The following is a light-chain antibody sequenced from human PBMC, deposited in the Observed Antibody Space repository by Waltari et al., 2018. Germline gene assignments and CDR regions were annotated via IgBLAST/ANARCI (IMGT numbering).Light chain of an antibody. CDR2: VNSDGSH. V-gene: IGLV4-69*01. CDR1: SGHSTNI. CDR3: QTGGHGTWV. Sequence: QLVLTQSPSASASLGASVKLTCTLSSGHSTNIIAWLQQQPEKGPRYLMNVNSDGSHNKGVGIPVRFSGSSSGAERYLTTSSLQSEDEADYYCQTGGHGTWVFGGGTRLTVL. J-gene: IGLJ3*02.